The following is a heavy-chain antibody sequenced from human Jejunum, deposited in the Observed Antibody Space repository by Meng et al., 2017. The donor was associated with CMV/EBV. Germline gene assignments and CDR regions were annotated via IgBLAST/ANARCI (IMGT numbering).Heavy chain of an antibody. D-gene: IGHD6-6*01. Sequence: GFTFSNYAMSWRRQAPGKGLEWVAVISYDGKIIDYADSVTGRFTISRDNSRNTLFLQMNSLRGDDTGVYYCGRGRVSYTNSSPQGYWGQGTLVTVSS. J-gene: IGHJ4*02. CDR3: GRGRVSYTNSSPQGY. CDR2: ISYDGKII. CDR1: GFTFSNYA. V-gene: IGHV3-30*04.